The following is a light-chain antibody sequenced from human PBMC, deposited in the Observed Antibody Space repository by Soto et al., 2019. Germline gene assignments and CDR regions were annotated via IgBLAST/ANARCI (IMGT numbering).Light chain of an antibody. CDR1: QSVSSCY. CDR2: GAS. J-gene: IGKJ3*01. V-gene: IGKV3-20*01. CDR3: QQYGRSPFT. Sequence: EIVLTQSPGTLSLSPGERATLSCRASQSVSSCYLAWYQQKPGQAPRLLIYGASSRATGIPGRFSGSGSGTDFTLTISRLEPEDFAVYYCQQYGRSPFTFGPGTKVDIK.